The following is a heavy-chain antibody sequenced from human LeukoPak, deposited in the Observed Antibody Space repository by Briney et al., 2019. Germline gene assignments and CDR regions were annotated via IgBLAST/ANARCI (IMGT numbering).Heavy chain of an antibody. CDR1: GYIFTNYG. D-gene: IGHD2-2*01. Sequence: ASVKVSCKASGYIFTNYGTTWVRQAPGRGLEWMGWISAKNGNTHYAQKLQVRVAMTTDTATRTAYMELRSLRSDDTAVYYCARGSLACTSSNCSPLYWGQGTLVTVSS. J-gene: IGHJ4*02. CDR3: ARGSLACTSSNCSPLY. V-gene: IGHV1-18*01. CDR2: ISAKNGNT.